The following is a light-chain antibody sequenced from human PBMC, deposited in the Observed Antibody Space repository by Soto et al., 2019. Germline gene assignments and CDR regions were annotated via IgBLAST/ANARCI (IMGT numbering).Light chain of an antibody. CDR2: GGS. J-gene: IGLJ1*01. V-gene: IGLV2-23*01. Sequence: QSVLTQPASVSGSPGQSITISCTGTSGDVGTYNLVSWYQQHPGKAPKLMIYGGSKRPSGVSHRFSGSTSGYTASLTISGLQAEDEADFYCCAYAGSSVYVFGTGTKVTAL. CDR3: CAYAGSSVYV. CDR1: SGDVGTYNL.